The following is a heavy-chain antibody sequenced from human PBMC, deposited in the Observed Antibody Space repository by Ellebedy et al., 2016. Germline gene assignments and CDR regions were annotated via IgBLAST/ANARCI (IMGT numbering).Heavy chain of an antibody. D-gene: IGHD2-21*02. J-gene: IGHJ2*01. CDR3: ARAPRSCIPYRDCFQYWYFDL. CDR1: GGSISSYY. V-gene: IGHV4-59*01. Sequence: SETLSLXCTVCGGSISSYYWSWIRQPPGKGLEWIGYIYYSGSTNYNPSLKSRVTISVDTSKNQFSLKLSSVTAADTAVYYCARAPRSCIPYRDCFQYWYFDLWGRGTLVTVSS. CDR2: IYYSGST.